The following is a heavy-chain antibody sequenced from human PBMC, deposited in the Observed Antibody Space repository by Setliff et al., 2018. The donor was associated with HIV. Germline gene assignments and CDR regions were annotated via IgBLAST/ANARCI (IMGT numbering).Heavy chain of an antibody. CDR1: GVTFSSNNYY. CDR3: ARLVRVGSGHSFDY. J-gene: IGHJ4*02. V-gene: IGHV4-39*07. CDR2: LFYSGST. Sequence: PSETLSLTCAVSGVTFSSNNYYWGWIRQPPGKGLEWIGTLFYSGSTSYSPPLKSRVTISVDTSKNQFSLKLKSVTAADTALYFRARLVRVGSGHSFDYWGQGTLVTVSS. D-gene: IGHD3-22*01.